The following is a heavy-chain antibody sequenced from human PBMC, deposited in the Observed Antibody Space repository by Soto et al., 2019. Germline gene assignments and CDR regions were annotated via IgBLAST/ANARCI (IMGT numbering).Heavy chain of an antibody. J-gene: IGHJ5*02. CDR3: VASLAASGLNWLDP. D-gene: IGHD6-13*01. V-gene: IGHV4-38-2*01. CDR1: GYSISSGYY. CDR2: IYHSGST. Sequence: SETLSLTCAVSGYSISSGYYWGWIRQPPGKGLEWIGSIYHSGSTYYNPSLKSRVTISVDASKNQFSLRLTSMTAADTAVYYCVASLAASGLNWLDPWGRGTLVTVSS.